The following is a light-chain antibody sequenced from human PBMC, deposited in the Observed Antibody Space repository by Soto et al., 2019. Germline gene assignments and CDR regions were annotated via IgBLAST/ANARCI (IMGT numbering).Light chain of an antibody. CDR3: QQVRSFPLP. V-gene: IGKV1-12*01. Sequence: DIQMTQSPSSVSASIGDRVTITCRASQGISRLLAWYQQKAWKAPKLLIYDASSLQSGVPSRFSGSVYGTDFTLTISSRKAEDFADFYCQQVRSFPLPVGGGTEVEIK. CDR1: QGISRL. J-gene: IGKJ4*01. CDR2: DAS.